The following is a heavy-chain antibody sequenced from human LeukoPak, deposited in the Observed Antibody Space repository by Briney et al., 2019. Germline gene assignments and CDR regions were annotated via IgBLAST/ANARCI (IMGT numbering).Heavy chain of an antibody. CDR2: MNPNSGNT. Sequence: ASVKVSCKASGYTFTSYDINWVRQATGQGLEWMGWMNPNSGNTGYAQKFQGRVTITRNTSISTAYMELSSLRSEDTAVYYCARGLSSSGRYGDYWGQRTLVTVSS. J-gene: IGHJ4*02. CDR1: GYTFTSYD. CDR3: ARGLSSSGRYGDY. D-gene: IGHD6-19*01. V-gene: IGHV1-8*03.